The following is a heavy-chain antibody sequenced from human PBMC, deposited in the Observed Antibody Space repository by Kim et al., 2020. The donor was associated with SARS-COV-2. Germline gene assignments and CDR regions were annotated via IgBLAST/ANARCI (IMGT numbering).Heavy chain of an antibody. Sequence: GGSLRLSCAASGFTFSTSWMTWVRQAPGKGLEWVANIKQDGSEKYYVDSVKGRFTISRDNAKNSLYLQMNSLRVEDTAVYYCAREVVIHDYWGQGTLVTVSS. J-gene: IGHJ4*02. CDR3: AREVVIHDY. CDR1: GFTFSTSW. D-gene: IGHD3-22*01. CDR2: IKQDGSEK. V-gene: IGHV3-7*01.